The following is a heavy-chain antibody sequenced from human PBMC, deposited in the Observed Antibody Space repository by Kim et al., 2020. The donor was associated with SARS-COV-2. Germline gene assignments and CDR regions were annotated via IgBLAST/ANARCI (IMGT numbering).Heavy chain of an antibody. J-gene: IGHJ4*02. V-gene: IGHV4-61*01. D-gene: IGHD1-26*01. CDR3: ARESTAGSFSFYFDS. CDR1: GDSVSSGSYY. Sequence: SETLSLTCTVSGDSVSSGSYYWSWVRQPPGKGLEWIANVYYMGDTNYNPSLKSRVTMSVDTSKNQFSLEVTSLTAADTAVYYCARESTAGSFSFYFDSWGQGTPVGVSS. CDR2: VYYMGDT.